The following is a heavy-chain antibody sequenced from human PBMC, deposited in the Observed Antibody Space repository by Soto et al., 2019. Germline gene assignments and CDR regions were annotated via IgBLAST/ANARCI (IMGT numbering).Heavy chain of an antibody. CDR3: ARGRDGSNYYFDY. D-gene: IGHD3-10*01. Sequence: SVKVSCKASGGTFSDSVTSWVRQAPGQGLEWMGGIVPIFGKANLAEKFQDRVTITADESTSTAYMKLSSLRSEDTAVYYCARGRDGSNYYFDYWGQGTLVTVSS. V-gene: IGHV1-69*13. J-gene: IGHJ4*02. CDR1: GGTFSDSV. CDR2: IVPIFGKA.